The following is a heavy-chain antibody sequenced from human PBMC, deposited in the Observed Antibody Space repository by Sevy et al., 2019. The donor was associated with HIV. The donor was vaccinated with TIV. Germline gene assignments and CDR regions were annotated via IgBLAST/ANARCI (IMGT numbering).Heavy chain of an antibody. Sequence: GGSLRLSCAASGFTFSSYGMNWVRQAPGKGLELLSYISSSSGTKYYADSVKGRFTISRDNAKNSLYLQMNSLRDEDTAVYYCARDNWNPRNWFDYCGQGTPVTVSS. V-gene: IGHV3-48*02. CDR1: GFTFSSYG. D-gene: IGHD1-20*01. CDR2: ISSSSGTK. J-gene: IGHJ4*02. CDR3: ARDNWNPRNWFDY.